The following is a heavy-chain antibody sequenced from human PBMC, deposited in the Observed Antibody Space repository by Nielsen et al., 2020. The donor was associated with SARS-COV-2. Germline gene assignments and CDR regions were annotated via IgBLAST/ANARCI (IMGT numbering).Heavy chain of an antibody. Sequence: ASVKVSCKASGYTFTGSYVHWVRQAPGQGLEWMGRINPNSGATIYAQKFQGRVTMTRDTSISTAYLEVTRLRSEDTAVYYCARGLTYGSMPDYWGQGTLVTVSS. D-gene: IGHD2/OR15-2a*01. CDR3: ARGLTYGSMPDY. J-gene: IGHJ4*02. CDR1: GYTFTGSY. CDR2: INPNSGAT. V-gene: IGHV1-2*06.